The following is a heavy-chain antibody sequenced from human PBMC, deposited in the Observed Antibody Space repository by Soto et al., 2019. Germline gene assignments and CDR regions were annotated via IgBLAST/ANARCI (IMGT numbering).Heavy chain of an antibody. J-gene: IGHJ4*02. CDR3: AGGTHGSGSYYHSAFDY. CDR1: GGSISSSNW. CDR2: IYHSGST. V-gene: IGHV4-4*02. Sequence: PSETLSLTCAVSGGSISSSNWWSWVRQPPGKGLEWIGEIYHSGSTNYNPSLKSRVTISVDKSKNQFSLKLSSVTAADTAVYYCAGGTHGSGSYYHSAFDYWGQGTLVTVSS. D-gene: IGHD3-10*01.